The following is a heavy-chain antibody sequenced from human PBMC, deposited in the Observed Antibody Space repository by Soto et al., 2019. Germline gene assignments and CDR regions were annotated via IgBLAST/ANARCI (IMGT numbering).Heavy chain of an antibody. CDR1: GYTFTSYA. CDR3: ARVVAVPADFDY. V-gene: IGHV1-3*01. J-gene: IGHJ4*02. CDR2: INAGNGNT. Sequence: GASVKVSCKASGYTFTSYAMHWVRQAPGQRLEWMGWINAGNGNTKYSQKFQGRVTITRDTSASTAYMEVSSLRSEDTAVYYCARVVAVPADFDYWGQGTLVTVSS. D-gene: IGHD6-19*01.